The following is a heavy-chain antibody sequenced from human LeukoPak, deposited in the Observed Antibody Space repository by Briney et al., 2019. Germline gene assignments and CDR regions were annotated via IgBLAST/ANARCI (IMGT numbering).Heavy chain of an antibody. D-gene: IGHD3-22*01. J-gene: IGHJ4*02. V-gene: IGHV3-23*01. Sequence: PGGSLRLSCAASGFTFSSYAMSWVRQAPGKGLEWVSAISGSGGSTYYADSVKGRFTISRDNSKNTLYLQMNSLRAEDTAVYYCARGYDSSGYFGYWGQGTLVTVSS. CDR3: ARGYDSSGYFGY. CDR2: ISGSGGST. CDR1: GFTFSSYA.